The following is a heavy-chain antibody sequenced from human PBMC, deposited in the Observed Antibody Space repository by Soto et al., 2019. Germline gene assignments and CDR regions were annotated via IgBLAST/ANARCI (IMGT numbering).Heavy chain of an antibody. D-gene: IGHD3-22*01. CDR3: ANSTHWGYDSSGSDY. CDR1: GFTFNTYT. J-gene: IGHJ4*02. Sequence: EVQLLESGGGLVQPGGSLRLSCAASGFTFNTYTMHWVRQTPGRGLEWVSAISGRGDGTYYAASVKGRFTVSRDNSNLYLQMNSLRVEDTAVYYCANSTHWGYDSSGSDYWGQGTLVTVSS. V-gene: IGHV3-23*01. CDR2: ISGRGDGT.